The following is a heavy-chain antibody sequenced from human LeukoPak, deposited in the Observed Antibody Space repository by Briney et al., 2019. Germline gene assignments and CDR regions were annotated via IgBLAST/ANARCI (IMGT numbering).Heavy chain of an antibody. D-gene: IGHD3-3*01. CDR3: AREVLQGSSQGMDV. J-gene: IGHJ6*04. Sequence: SETLSLTCTVSGGSIGSHYWSWVRQPPGQGLEWLAYIYDSGNTNYNPSLKSRLSISMDTSKNQFSLNLTSVTAADTAVYYRAREVLQGSSQGMDVWGKGTTVIVSS. CDR2: IYDSGNT. CDR1: GGSIGSHY. V-gene: IGHV4-59*11.